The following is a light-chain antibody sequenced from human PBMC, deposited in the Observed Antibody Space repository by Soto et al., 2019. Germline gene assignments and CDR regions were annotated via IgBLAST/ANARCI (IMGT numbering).Light chain of an antibody. CDR3: QQYGSSPPT. CDR1: QSVSSN. Sequence: EIVMTQSPTILSVSPGERATLSCRASQSVSSNLAWYQQRAGQAPRLVIYGASTRATGIPDRFSASGSGTDFTLTISRLEPEDFAVYYCQQYGSSPPTFGQGTKVDIK. V-gene: IGKV3-20*01. CDR2: GAS. J-gene: IGKJ1*01.